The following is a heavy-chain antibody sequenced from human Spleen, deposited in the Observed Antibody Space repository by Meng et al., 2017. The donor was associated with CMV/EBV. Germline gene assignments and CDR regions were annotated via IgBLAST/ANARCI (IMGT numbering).Heavy chain of an antibody. CDR2: IYYSGST. CDR1: GGSISGFR. CDR3: ARVWYQWELPGGYFDY. Sequence: SETLSLTCTVSGGSISGFRWNWIRQPPGKGLEWIGHIYYSGSTSYNPSLKSRVTISVDTSKNRFSLKLSSVTAADTAVYYCARVWYQWELPGGYFDYWGQGTLVTVSS. D-gene: IGHD1-26*01. V-gene: IGHV4-59*01. J-gene: IGHJ4*02.